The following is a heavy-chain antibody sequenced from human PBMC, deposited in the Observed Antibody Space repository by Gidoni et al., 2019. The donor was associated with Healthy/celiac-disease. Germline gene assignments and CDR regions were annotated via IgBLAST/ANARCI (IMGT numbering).Heavy chain of an antibody. Sequence: QVQLQQWGSGLLKPSETLSLTCAAYGGSFSGFYWSWLRQPPGQGLEWIGEINHSGSTNYNPSLKSRVTISVDTSKNQFSLKLSSVTAADTAVYYCARGGRHIVVVTARDAFDIWGQGTMVTVSS. V-gene: IGHV4-34*01. CDR2: INHSGST. D-gene: IGHD2-21*02. CDR1: GGSFSGFY. CDR3: ARGGRHIVVVTARDAFDI. J-gene: IGHJ3*02.